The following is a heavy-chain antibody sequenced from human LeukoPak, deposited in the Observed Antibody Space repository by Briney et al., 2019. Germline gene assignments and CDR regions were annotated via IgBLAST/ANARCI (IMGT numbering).Heavy chain of an antibody. CDR2: ISYDGSNK. CDR1: GFTFSSYA. J-gene: IGHJ4*02. V-gene: IGHV3-30-3*01. D-gene: IGHD4-17*01. CDR3: ARGGDYLDY. Sequence: GRSLRLSCAASGFTFSSYAMHWVRQAAGKGLEWVAVISYDGSNKYYADSVKSRFTISRDNSKNTLYLQMNSLRAEDTAVYYCARGGDYLDYWGQGTLVTVSS.